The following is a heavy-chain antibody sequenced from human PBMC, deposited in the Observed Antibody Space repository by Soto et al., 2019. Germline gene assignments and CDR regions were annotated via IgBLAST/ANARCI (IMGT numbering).Heavy chain of an antibody. D-gene: IGHD1-20*01. Sequence: GGSLRLSCTASGFTLGDYAMSWFRQAPGKGLEWVGFIRSKAYGGTTEYAASVKGRFTISRDDSKSIAYLQMNSLKTEDTAVYYCTRSRYNLYGHQEKSDAFDIWGQGTMVTVSS. J-gene: IGHJ3*02. CDR1: GFTLGDYA. CDR3: TRSRYNLYGHQEKSDAFDI. CDR2: IRSKAYGGTT. V-gene: IGHV3-49*03.